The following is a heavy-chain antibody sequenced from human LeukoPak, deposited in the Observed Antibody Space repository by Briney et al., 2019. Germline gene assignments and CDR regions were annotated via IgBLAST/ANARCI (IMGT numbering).Heavy chain of an antibody. CDR1: GFTLSSYE. J-gene: IGHJ4*02. CDR3: TTDYYDYVWGSYRPDY. V-gene: IGHV3-15*01. D-gene: IGHD3-16*02. CDR2: IKSETDGETT. Sequence: GGSLRLSCTASGFTLSSYEMSWIRQAPGQGLEWVARIKSETDGETTDYAAPVKGRFTISRDDSKNTLYLQMNSLKTEDTAVYYCTTDYYDYVWGSYRPDYWGQGTLVTVSS.